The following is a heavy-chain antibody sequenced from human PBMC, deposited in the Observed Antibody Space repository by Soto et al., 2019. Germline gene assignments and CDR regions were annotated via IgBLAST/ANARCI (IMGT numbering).Heavy chain of an antibody. CDR3: ASSNDFWSGYYTHPAPPDY. Sequence: PGGSLRLSCAASGFTFSSYGMHWVRQAPGKGLEWVAVISYDGSNKYYADSVKGRFTISRDNSKNTQYLQMNSLRAEDTAVYFCASSNDFWSGYYTHPAPPDYWGQGTLVTVSS. CDR1: GFTFSSYG. D-gene: IGHD3-3*01. J-gene: IGHJ4*02. CDR2: ISYDGSNK. V-gene: IGHV3-30*03.